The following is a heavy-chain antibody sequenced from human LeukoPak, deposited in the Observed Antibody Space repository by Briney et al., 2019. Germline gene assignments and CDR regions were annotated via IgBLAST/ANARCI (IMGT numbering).Heavy chain of an antibody. Sequence: GGSLRLSCAASGFTFSSYAMHWVRQAPGKGLEWVAVISSDGSNKYYADSMKGRFTISRDNAKNSLYLQMNSLRAEDTAMYYCARVERLFDYWGQGTLVTVSS. V-gene: IGHV3-30*04. D-gene: IGHD1-1*01. CDR2: ISSDGSNK. CDR1: GFTFSSYA. CDR3: ARVERLFDY. J-gene: IGHJ4*02.